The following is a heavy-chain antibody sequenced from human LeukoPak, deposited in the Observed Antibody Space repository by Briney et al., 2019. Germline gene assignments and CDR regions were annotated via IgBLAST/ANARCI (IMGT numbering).Heavy chain of an antibody. CDR3: ARDRAAAARGYFDY. CDR2: ISAYSGNT. CDR1: GYTFTSYG. D-gene: IGHD6-13*01. Sequence: ASVKVSCKAFGYTFTSYGISWVRQGPGQGLEWMGWISAYSGNTNYAQKLQGRVTMTTDTSTSTAYMELRSLRSDDTAVYYCARDRAAAARGYFDYWGQGTLVTVSS. V-gene: IGHV1-18*01. J-gene: IGHJ4*02.